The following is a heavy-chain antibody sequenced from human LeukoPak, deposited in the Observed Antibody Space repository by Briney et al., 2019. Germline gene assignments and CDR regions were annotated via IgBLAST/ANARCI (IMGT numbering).Heavy chain of an antibody. CDR2: IKQDGSEK. J-gene: IGHJ4*02. CDR3: ARASPRGGGWYFLFDY. Sequence: PGRSLRLSCAASGFTFSSYWMSWVRQAPGKGLEWVANIKQDGSEKYYVDSVKGRFTISRDNAKNSLYLQMNSLRAEDTAVYYCARASPRGGGWYFLFDYWGQGTLVTVSS. V-gene: IGHV3-7*01. CDR1: GFTFSSYW. D-gene: IGHD6-19*01.